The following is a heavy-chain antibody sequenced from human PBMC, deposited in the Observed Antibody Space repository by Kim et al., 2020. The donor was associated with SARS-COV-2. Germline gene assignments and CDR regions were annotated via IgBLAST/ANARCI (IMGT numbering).Heavy chain of an antibody. V-gene: IGHV1-2*06. D-gene: IGHD7-27*01. J-gene: IGHJ4*01. CDR3: ARDLGTRASKAWSKRFDY. Sequence: ASVKVSCKASGYTFTGYYIHWVRQAPGQGLQWMGRINPNGGDTKYEQRFEGRVTMTSDTSITTVFMELTSLRNDDTAVYYCARDLGTRASKAWSKRFDYW. CDR1: GYTFTGYY. CDR2: INPNGGDT.